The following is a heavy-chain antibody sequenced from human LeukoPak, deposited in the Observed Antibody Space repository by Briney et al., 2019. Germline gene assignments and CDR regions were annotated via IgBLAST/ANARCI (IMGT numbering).Heavy chain of an antibody. D-gene: IGHD6-19*01. V-gene: IGHV3-21*01. Sequence: GGSLRLSCAASGFTFSSYNMNWVRQAPGKGLEWVSSISSSSSYIYYADSVKGRFTISRDNDKNSLYLQMNSLRVEDTAVYYCARAPTFSGWFDYWGQGTLVTVSS. CDR3: ARAPTFSGWFDY. J-gene: IGHJ4*02. CDR2: ISSSSSYI. CDR1: GFTFSSYN.